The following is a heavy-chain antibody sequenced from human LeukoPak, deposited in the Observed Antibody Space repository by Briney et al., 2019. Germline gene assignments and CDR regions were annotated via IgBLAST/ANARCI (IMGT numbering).Heavy chain of an antibody. D-gene: IGHD6-13*01. Sequence: SETLTLTCTVSGGSISSYYWSWIRQPPGKGLEWIGYIYYSGSTNYNPSLKSRVTISVDTSKNQFSLKLSSVTAADTAVYYCARDGRQAAAGTVNWFDPWGQGTLVTVSS. CDR1: GGSISSYY. V-gene: IGHV4-59*01. CDR2: IYYSGST. J-gene: IGHJ5*02. CDR3: ARDGRQAAAGTVNWFDP.